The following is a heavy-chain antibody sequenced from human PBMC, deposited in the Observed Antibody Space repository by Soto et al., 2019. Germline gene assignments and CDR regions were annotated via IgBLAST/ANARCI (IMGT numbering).Heavy chain of an antibody. CDR2: IYSSGST. V-gene: IGHV4-59*01. CDR3: ARDYPYFTVTTSGGMDV. D-gene: IGHD4-17*01. J-gene: IGHJ6*02. Sequence: SETLSLTCTVSGGSIDNFYWSWIRQPPGKGLEWIGYIYSSGSTNYNPSLKSRVTISVDTSKNQFSLKLSSVTAADTAVYFCARDYPYFTVTTSGGMDVWGQGTTVTVSS. CDR1: GGSIDNFY.